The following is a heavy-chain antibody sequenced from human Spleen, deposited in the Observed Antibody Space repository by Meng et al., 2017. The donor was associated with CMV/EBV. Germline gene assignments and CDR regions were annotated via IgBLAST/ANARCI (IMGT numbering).Heavy chain of an antibody. CDR3: VRDQASMVRGVIIRTYYYYGMDV. V-gene: IGHV3-30*04. CDR2: ISYDGSNK. D-gene: IGHD3-10*01. J-gene: IGHJ6*02. CDR1: GFTFSSYA. Sequence: GESLKISCAVSGFTFSSYAMHWVRQAPGKGLEWVAVISYDGSNKYYADSVKGRFTISRDNSKNTLYLQMNSLRAEDTAVYYCVRDQASMVRGVIIRTYYYYGMDVWGQGTTVTVSS.